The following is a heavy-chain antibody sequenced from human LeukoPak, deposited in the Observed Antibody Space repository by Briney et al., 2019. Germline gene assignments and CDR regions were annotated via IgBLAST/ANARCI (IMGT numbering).Heavy chain of an antibody. D-gene: IGHD4-17*01. V-gene: IGHV4-31*03. CDR2: IYYSGST. Sequence: SSETLSLTCTVSGGSISSGGYYWSWIRQHPGKGLEWIGYIYYSGSTYYNPSLKSRVTISVDTSKNQFSLKLSSVTAADTAVYYCARIYGDYVVRGSGWFDPWGQGTLVTVSS. CDR1: GGSISSGGYY. CDR3: ARIYGDYVVRGSGWFDP. J-gene: IGHJ5*02.